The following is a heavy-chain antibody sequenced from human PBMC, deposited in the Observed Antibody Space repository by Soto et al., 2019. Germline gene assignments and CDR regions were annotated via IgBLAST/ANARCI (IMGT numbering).Heavy chain of an antibody. D-gene: IGHD1-7*01. J-gene: IGHJ4*02. CDR1: RGTFSSYA. Sequence: SVKVSCKASRGTFSSYAMSWVRQSPGQGLEWMGGIIPIFGTANYAQKFQGRVTITADESTSTAYMELSSLRYEDTAVYYCASSPNWNYAYFDNWGQGTLVTVSS. V-gene: IGHV1-69*13. CDR2: IIPIFGTA. CDR3: ASSPNWNYAYFDN.